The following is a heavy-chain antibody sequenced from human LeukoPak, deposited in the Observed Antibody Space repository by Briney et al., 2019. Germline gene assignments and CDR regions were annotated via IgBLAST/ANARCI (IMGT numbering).Heavy chain of an antibody. CDR3: ARNNGMDV. Sequence: GGSLRLSCAASGFTLSNHWMTWVRQVPGRGPEWVANVNRDGSETYYLDSVKGRFTISKDNAKNSLYLQMNSLRAEDTALYHCARNNGMDVWGQGTTVTVSS. CDR2: VNRDGSET. CDR1: GFTLSNHW. J-gene: IGHJ6*02. V-gene: IGHV3-7*03.